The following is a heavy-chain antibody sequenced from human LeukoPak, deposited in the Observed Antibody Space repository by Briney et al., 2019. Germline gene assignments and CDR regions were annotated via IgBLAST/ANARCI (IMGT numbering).Heavy chain of an antibody. CDR3: ASKSGYEGFDY. D-gene: IGHD5-12*01. J-gene: IGHJ4*02. Sequence: GGSLRLSCAASGFTVSSNYMSWVRQAPGKGLEWVSVIYSGGSTYYADSVKGRFTISRDNSKNTLYPQMNSLRAEDTAVYYCASKSGYEGFDYWGQGTLVTVSS. CDR2: IYSGGST. V-gene: IGHV3-53*01. CDR1: GFTVSSNY.